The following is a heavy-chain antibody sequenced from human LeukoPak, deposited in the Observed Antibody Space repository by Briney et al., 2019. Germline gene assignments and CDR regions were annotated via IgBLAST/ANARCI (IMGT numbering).Heavy chain of an antibody. D-gene: IGHD6-19*01. J-gene: IGHJ3*02. CDR1: GYTRTGYY. V-gene: IGHV1-2*02. CDR3: GRDRAVAGTAPDAFDI. Sequence: GASVKVSCKASGYTRTGYYIHWVRQAPGQGLEWMEWINPNSGGIKYAQKFQGRVTMTRDTSIRTAYLELSRLRSDDSAVYYCGRDRAVAGTAPDAFDIWGQGTMVTVSS. CDR2: INPNSGGI.